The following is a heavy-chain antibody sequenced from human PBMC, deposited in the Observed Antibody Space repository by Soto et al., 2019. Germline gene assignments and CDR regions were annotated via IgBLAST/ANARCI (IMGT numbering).Heavy chain of an antibody. D-gene: IGHD3-16*01. V-gene: IGHV3-74*01. CDR3: ARGRRYDYVWGSHDDY. Sequence: EVQLVESGGGLVQPGGSLRLSCAASGFTFSSYWMHWVRQAPGKGLVWVSRINSDGSSTSYADSVKGRFTISRDNAKNTLYLQMNSLRAEDTAVYYCARGRRYDYVWGSHDDYWGQGTLVTVSS. CDR2: INSDGSST. CDR1: GFTFSSYW. J-gene: IGHJ4*02.